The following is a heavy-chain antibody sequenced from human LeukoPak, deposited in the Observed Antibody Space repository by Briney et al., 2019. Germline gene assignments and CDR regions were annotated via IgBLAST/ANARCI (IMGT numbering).Heavy chain of an antibody. V-gene: IGHV3-48*01. J-gene: IGHJ4*02. CDR2: ISDSSNTI. D-gene: IGHD5-18*01. Sequence: GGSLRLSCAASGFTFNSYSMNWVRQAPGKGLEWVPYISDSSNTIYYAGSVKGRFTISRDNAKNSLYLQMNSLRAEDTAMYYCARNTPTYSTPEYWGQGTLVTVSS. CDR1: GFTFNSYS. CDR3: ARNTPTYSTPEY.